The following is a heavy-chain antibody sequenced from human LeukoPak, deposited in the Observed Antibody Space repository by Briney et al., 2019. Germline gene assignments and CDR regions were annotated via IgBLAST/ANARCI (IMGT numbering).Heavy chain of an antibody. J-gene: IGHJ3*02. CDR2: IYHSGST. CDR3: ARSHMIVVVPGAFDI. V-gene: IGHV4-38-2*01. D-gene: IGHD3-22*01. Sequence: SETLSLTCAVSGYSISSGYYWGWIRQPPGKGLEWIGSIYHSGSTYYSPSLKSRVTISVDTSKNQFSLKLSSVTAADTAVYYCARSHMIVVVPGAFDIWGQGTMVTVSS. CDR1: GYSISSGYY.